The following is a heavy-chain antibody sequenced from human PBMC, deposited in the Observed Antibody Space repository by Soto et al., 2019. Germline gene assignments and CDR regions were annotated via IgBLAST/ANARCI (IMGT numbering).Heavy chain of an antibody. CDR2: ISYDGSNK. CDR3: AKEAGSSWYGDY. D-gene: IGHD6-13*01. V-gene: IGHV3-30*18. Sequence: LSLTCAASGFTFSSYGMHWVRQAPGKGLEWVAVISYDGSNKYYADSVKGRFTISRDNSKNTLYLQMNSLRAEDTAVYYCAKEAGSSWYGDYWGQGTLVTVSS. CDR1: GFTFSSYG. J-gene: IGHJ4*02.